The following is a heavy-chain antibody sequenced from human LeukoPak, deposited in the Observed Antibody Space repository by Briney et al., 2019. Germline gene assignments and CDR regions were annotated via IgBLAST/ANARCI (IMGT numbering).Heavy chain of an antibody. CDR1: GYTFTSYY. V-gene: IGHV1-46*01. J-gene: IGHJ4*02. CDR2: INPSGGST. CDR3: ARDVEMATIRYYFDY. Sequence: ASVKVSCKASGYTFTSYYMHWVRQAPGQGLEWMGIINPSGGSTSYAQKFQGRVTMTRDMSTSTVYMELSSLRSEDTAAYYCARDVEMATIRYYFDYWGQGTLVTVSS. D-gene: IGHD5-24*01.